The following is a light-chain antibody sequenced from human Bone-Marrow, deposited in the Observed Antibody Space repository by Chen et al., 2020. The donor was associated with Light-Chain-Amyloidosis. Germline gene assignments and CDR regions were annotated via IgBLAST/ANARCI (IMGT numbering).Light chain of an antibody. CDR2: DDS. V-gene: IGLV3-21*02. J-gene: IGLJ3*02. CDR3: QVWDRSSDRPV. CDR1: NIGSTS. Sequence: SYVLTQPSSVSVSPGQTATIACGGNNIGSTSVHCYQQTPGQAPLLVVYDDSDRPSGIPERLSGSNSGNTANMTISRGEAGDEADYYCQVWDRSSDRPVLGGGTKLTVL.